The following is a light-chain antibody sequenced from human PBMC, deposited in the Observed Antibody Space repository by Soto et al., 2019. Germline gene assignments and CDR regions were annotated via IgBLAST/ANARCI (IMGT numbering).Light chain of an antibody. CDR3: QQSYSTPIT. Sequence: DIQMTQSPSSLSASVGDRVTITCRASQSISSYLNWYQQKPGKAPKLLIYAASSLQSGVQSRFSGSGSGTDFTLTISSLQPEDVATYYCQQSYSTPITFGQGTRLEI. CDR1: QSISSY. J-gene: IGKJ5*01. V-gene: IGKV1-39*01. CDR2: AAS.